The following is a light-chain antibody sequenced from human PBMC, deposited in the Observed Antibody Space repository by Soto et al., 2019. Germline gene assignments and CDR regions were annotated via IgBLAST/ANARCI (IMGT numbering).Light chain of an antibody. CDR3: SSYSKNRTLL. V-gene: IGLV2-14*01. J-gene: IGLJ2*01. CDR2: EVT. Sequence: SVLTQPASVSGSPGQSITVSCTGTSSDIGAHNFVSWYQQHPGKAPRLIIYEVTNRPSGLSDRFSGSKSGNTASLIISALQAEDEADYFCSSYSKNRTLLFGGGTKVTVL. CDR1: SSDIGAHNF.